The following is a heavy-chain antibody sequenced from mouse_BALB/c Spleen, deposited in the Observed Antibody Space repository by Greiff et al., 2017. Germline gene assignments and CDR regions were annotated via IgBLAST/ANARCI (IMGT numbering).Heavy chain of an antibody. V-gene: IGHV5-9-4*01. CDR1: GFTFSSYA. CDR3: ARSYGSSYTYAMDY. D-gene: IGHD1-1*01. CDR2: ISSGGSYT. J-gene: IGHJ4*01. Sequence: VQLKESGGGFVKPGGSLKLSCAASGFTFSSYAMSWVRQSPEKRLEWVAEISSGGSYTYYPDTVTGRFTISRDNAKNTLYLEMSSLRSEDTAMYYCARSYGSSYTYAMDYWGQGTSVTVSS.